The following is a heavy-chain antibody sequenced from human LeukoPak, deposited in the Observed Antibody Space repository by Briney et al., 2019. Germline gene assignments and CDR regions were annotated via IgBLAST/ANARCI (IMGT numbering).Heavy chain of an antibody. Sequence: GGSLRLSCAASGFTFSDYYMNWIRQAPGKGLEWVSSISGGSRTINYADSVKGRFTTSRDNAKNSLFLQVNSLRAEDTAVYYCARAGQSDYWGQGTLVTVSS. J-gene: IGHJ4*02. V-gene: IGHV3-11*01. CDR3: ARAGQSDY. CDR1: GFTFSDYY. CDR2: ISGGSRTI.